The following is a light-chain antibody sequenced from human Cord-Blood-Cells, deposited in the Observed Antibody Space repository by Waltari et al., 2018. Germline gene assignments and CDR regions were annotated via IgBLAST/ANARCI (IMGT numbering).Light chain of an antibody. CDR1: SLRSYY. V-gene: IGLV3-19*01. J-gene: IGLJ2*01. CDR2: GKN. Sequence: SSELTQDPAVPVALGQTVRITCQGASLRSYYASRYQQKPGQAPVLVIYGKNNRPTGNPDRFSGSSSGNTASLTITGAQAEDEADYYCNSRDSSGNHVVFGGGTKLTVL. CDR3: NSRDSSGNHVV.